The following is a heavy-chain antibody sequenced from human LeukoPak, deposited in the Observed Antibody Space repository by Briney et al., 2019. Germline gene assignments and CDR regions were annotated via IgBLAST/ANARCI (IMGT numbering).Heavy chain of an antibody. J-gene: IGHJ4*02. CDR3: VRAGRSGYADY. Sequence: SETLSLTCTVSGGSTSSYYWSWIRQPPGKGLEWIGYIYYSGSTNYNPSLKSRVTISVDTSKNQFSLKLSSVTAADTAVYYCVRAGRSGYADYWGQGTLVTVSS. CDR2: IYYSGST. V-gene: IGHV4-59*01. D-gene: IGHD3-22*01. CDR1: GGSTSSYY.